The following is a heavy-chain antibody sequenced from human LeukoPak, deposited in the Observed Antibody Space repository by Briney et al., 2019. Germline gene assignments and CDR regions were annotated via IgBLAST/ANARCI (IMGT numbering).Heavy chain of an antibody. CDR3: ARDPTSSWETAFDI. Sequence: GSLRLSCAASGFTFNTYTMKWVRQAPGKGLEWVSSISSGTSYIYYADSVKGRFTISRDNAKNSLYLQMNSLRAEDTAVYYCARDPTSSWETAFDIWGQGTMVTVSS. D-gene: IGHD1-26*01. V-gene: IGHV3-21*01. CDR2: ISSGTSYI. J-gene: IGHJ3*02. CDR1: GFTFNTYT.